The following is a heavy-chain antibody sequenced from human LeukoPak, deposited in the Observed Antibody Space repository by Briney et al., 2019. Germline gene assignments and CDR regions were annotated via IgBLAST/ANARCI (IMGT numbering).Heavy chain of an antibody. CDR3: AREVYSSSWSYYFDF. CDR1: GFTFSTYS. CDR2: ISSSSSYI. Sequence: GGSLRLSCAASGFTFSTYSMNWVRQAPGKGREGVSAISSSSSYIYYEDSVKGRFTISRDNAKNSLYLQMNSLRAEDTAVYYCAREVYSSSWSYYFDFWGQGTLVTVSS. V-gene: IGHV3-21*01. J-gene: IGHJ4*02. D-gene: IGHD6-13*01.